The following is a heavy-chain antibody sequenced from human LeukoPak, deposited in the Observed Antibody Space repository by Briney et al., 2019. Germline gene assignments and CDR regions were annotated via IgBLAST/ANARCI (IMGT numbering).Heavy chain of an antibody. Sequence: GGSLRLSCAASGFTFNSYAMSWVRHVPGKRLEWVSTISGPVDTTYYAASVKGRFTISRDNSKNTLCLQMNSLRAEDTAIYYCAKVSLGSCSGARCYHFDNWGQGTLVTVSS. CDR2: ISGPVDTT. CDR1: GFTFNSYA. CDR3: AKVSLGSCSGARCYHFDN. J-gene: IGHJ4*02. D-gene: IGHD2-15*01. V-gene: IGHV3-23*01.